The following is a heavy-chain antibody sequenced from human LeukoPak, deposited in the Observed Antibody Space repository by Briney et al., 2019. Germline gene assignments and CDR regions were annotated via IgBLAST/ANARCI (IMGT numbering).Heavy chain of an antibody. CDR3: AKGGYRWDYRWDFAYFDY. J-gene: IGHJ4*02. CDR2: ISGSGGST. V-gene: IGHV3-23*01. D-gene: IGHD6-13*01. Sequence: GGSLRLSCAASGFSFSSYAMSWVRQAPGKGLEWVSAISGSGGSTYYADSVKGRFTISRDNSKNTLYLQMNSLRAEDTAVYYCAKGGYRWDYRWDFAYFDYWGQGTLVTVSS. CDR1: GFSFSSYA.